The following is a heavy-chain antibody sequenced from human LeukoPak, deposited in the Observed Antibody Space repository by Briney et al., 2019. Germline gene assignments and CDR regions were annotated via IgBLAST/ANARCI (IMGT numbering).Heavy chain of an antibody. J-gene: IGHJ4*02. Sequence: GGSLRLSCAASGFTFSRYSMNWVRQAPGKGLEWVSYISSSGSTIYYADSVKGRFTISRDNAKNSLYLQMNSLRVEDTAVYYCARDRGYYDQDYWGQGTLVTVSS. D-gene: IGHD3-22*01. CDR3: ARDRGYYDQDY. V-gene: IGHV3-48*04. CDR2: ISSSGSTI. CDR1: GFTFSRYS.